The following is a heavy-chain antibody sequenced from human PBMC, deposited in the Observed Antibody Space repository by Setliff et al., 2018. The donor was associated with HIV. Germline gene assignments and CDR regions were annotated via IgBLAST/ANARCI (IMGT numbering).Heavy chain of an antibody. CDR1: GGSINSRDCS. Sequence: PSETLSLTCTVSGGSINSRDCSWGWIRQPPGKGLEWIVSLPRSGATFYNPSLRSRVTTSVDTSKNQFSLKLRSVTAADTAVYYCARVGSVGYYRFFDYWGQGTLVTVS. D-gene: IGHD1-26*01. V-gene: IGHV4-39*01. CDR2: LPRSGAT. J-gene: IGHJ4*02. CDR3: ARVGSVGYYRFFDY.